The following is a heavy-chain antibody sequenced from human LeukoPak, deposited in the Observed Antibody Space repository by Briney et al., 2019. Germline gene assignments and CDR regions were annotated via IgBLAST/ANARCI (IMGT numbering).Heavy chain of an antibody. Sequence: GGSLRLSCAASGFTFSRYWMHWVRQAPGKGLVWVSRINSDGSSTSYADSVKGRFTISRDNAKNTLYLQMNSLRAEDTAVYYCAGDYSSGWSDVDYWGQGTLVTVSS. CDR1: GFTFSRYW. CDR2: INSDGSST. V-gene: IGHV3-74*01. J-gene: IGHJ4*02. CDR3: AGDYSSGWSDVDY. D-gene: IGHD6-19*01.